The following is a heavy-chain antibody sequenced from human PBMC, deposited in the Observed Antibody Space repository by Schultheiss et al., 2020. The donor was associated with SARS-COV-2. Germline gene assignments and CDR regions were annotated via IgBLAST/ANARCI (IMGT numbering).Heavy chain of an antibody. V-gene: IGHV1-8*02. CDR2: INPNSGGT. Sequence: ASVKVSCKASGYTFTNYGISWVRQAPGQGLEWMGRINPNSGGTNYAQKFQGRVTMTRNTSISTAYMELSSLRSEDTAVYYCARGVHYGSGSWAYYYYGMDVWGQGTTVTVSS. CDR1: GYTFTNYG. J-gene: IGHJ6*02. CDR3: ARGVHYGSGSWAYYYYGMDV. D-gene: IGHD3-10*01.